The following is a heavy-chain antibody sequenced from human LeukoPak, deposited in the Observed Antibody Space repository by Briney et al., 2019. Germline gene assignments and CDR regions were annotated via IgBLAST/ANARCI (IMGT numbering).Heavy chain of an antibody. V-gene: IGHV3-7*01. Sequence: GGSLRLSCAASGFTFSSYSMNWVRQAPGKGLEWVANIKQDGSEKYYVDSVKGRFTISRDNAKNSLYLQMNSLRAEDTAVYYCARESFVRSGWYGVGYFDYWGQGTLVTVSS. CDR3: ARESFVRSGWYGVGYFDY. CDR1: GFTFSSYS. J-gene: IGHJ4*02. D-gene: IGHD6-19*01. CDR2: IKQDGSEK.